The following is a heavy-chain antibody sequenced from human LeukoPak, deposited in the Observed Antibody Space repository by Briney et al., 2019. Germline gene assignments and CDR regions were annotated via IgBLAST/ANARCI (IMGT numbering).Heavy chain of an antibody. CDR1: GYTFTGYY. CDR2: INPNSGGT. Sequence: EASVKVSCKASGYTFTGYYMHWVRQAPGQGLEWMGWINPNSGGTNYAQKFQGRVTMTRDTSISTAYMELSRLRSDDTAVYYCARTNVVTGTVDYWGQGTLVTVSS. D-gene: IGHD1-14*01. J-gene: IGHJ4*02. CDR3: ARTNVVTGTVDY. V-gene: IGHV1-2*02.